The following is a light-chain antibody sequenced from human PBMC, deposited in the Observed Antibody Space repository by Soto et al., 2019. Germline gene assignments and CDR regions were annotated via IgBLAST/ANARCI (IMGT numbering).Light chain of an antibody. CDR3: QHYNSYSEA. CDR1: QTISSW. V-gene: IGKV1-5*01. J-gene: IGKJ1*01. CDR2: DAS. Sequence: DIQMTESPSTLSGSVGDRGTLTCRASQTISSWLAWYQQKPGKAPKLLIYDASSLQSGVPSRFSGSGFGTEFTLTISSLQPGDFATYYCQHYNSYSEAFGQGTKVDI.